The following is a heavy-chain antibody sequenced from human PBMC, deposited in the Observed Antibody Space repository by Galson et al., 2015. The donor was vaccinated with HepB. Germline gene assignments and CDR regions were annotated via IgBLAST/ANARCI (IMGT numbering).Heavy chain of an antibody. D-gene: IGHD6-13*01. V-gene: IGHV2-70*04. Sequence: PALVKPTQTLTLTCTFSGFSLNSREPRVSWIRQPPGKSLEWLARIGWGKKKFHRSHLKIQHTTPKDTSKNQVVLTLTNVDPVDTATYYCVRIGPAAVDSWGLGTLVTVSS. J-gene: IGHJ5*02. CDR1: GFSLNSREPR. CDR2: IGWGKKK. CDR3: VRIGPAAVDS.